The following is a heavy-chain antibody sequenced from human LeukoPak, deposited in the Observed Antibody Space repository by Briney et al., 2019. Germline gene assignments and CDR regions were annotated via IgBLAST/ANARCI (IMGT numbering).Heavy chain of an antibody. J-gene: IGHJ4*02. V-gene: IGHV4-31*03. CDR2: IFYTGST. Sequence: SQTLSLTCTVAGGSISSGGYYWSWIRQHPGKGLEWIGYIFYTGSTYYNPSLKSRVTISLDTSKNQFSLKVSSVTAADTAVYYCARVFQEDGYGFRVGYFDYWGREPWSPSPQ. D-gene: IGHD5-18*01. CDR3: ARVFQEDGYGFRVGYFDY. CDR1: GGSISSGGYY.